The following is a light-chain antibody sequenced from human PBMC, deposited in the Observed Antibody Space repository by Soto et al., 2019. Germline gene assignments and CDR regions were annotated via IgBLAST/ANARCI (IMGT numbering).Light chain of an antibody. CDR1: QDISTW. V-gene: IGKV1-5*03. CDR3: QQFNTWT. J-gene: IGKJ1*01. Sequence: QMTQSPSTLSASFGDRVTITCRASQDISTWLAWYQQKPGKAPKLLIYKAFTLEGGVPSRFSGGGFGTEFTLTISSLQPDDFGTYYCQQFNTWTFGQGTKVEMK. CDR2: KAF.